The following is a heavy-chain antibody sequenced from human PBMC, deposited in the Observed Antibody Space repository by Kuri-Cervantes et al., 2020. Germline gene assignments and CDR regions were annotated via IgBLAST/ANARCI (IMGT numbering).Heavy chain of an antibody. V-gene: IGHV4-61*01. Sequence: SETLSLTCTVSGGSVSSGTYYWSWIRQPPGKGLEWIGYIYYSESTNYNPSLKSRVTISVDTSKNQFSLKLNSVTAADTAVYYCARDSLSCAFDIWGQGTMVTVSS. CDR3: ARDSLSCAFDI. CDR1: GGSVSSGTYY. J-gene: IGHJ3*02. CDR2: IYYSEST.